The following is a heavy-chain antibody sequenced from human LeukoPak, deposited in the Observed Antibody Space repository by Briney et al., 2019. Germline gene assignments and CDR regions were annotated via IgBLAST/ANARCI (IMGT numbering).Heavy chain of an antibody. CDR3: ARDSGTTGEVKFDP. CDR2: IYHSGST. V-gene: IGHV4-4*02. Sequence: SETLSLTCAVSGGSISSSNWWSWVRQPPGKGLEWIGEIYHSGSTNYNPSLKSRVTISVDKSKNQFSLKLMSVTAADTAVYYCARDSGTTGEVKFDPWGQGTLVTVSS. D-gene: IGHD3-10*01. J-gene: IGHJ5*02. CDR1: GGSISSSNW.